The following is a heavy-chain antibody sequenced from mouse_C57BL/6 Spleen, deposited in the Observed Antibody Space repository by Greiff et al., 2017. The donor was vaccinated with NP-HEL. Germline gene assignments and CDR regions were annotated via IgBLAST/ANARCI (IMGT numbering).Heavy chain of an antibody. Sequence: EVNLVESGEGLVKPGGSLKLSCAASGFTFSSYAMSWVRQTPEKRLEWVAYISSGGDYIYYADTVKGRFTISRDNARNTLYLQMSSRKSEDTAMYYGTRGGDYYGTWYFDDWGTGTTVTVSS. J-gene: IGHJ1*03. CDR2: ISSGGDYI. CDR1: GFTFSSYA. CDR3: TRGGDYYGTWYFDD. V-gene: IGHV5-9-1*02. D-gene: IGHD1-1*01.